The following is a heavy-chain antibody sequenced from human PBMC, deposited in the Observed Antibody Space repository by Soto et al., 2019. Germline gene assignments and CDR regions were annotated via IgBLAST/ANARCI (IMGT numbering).Heavy chain of an antibody. Sequence: EVQLVESGGGLVKPGGSLRLSCAASGFIFSSYSMYWVRQAPGKGLEWVSSISSGSNYIYYADSVKGRFTISRDNAKNSMYLQMNSLRGEDTAVYYCARGDSGSHGYYFDYWGQGTLVTVSS. CDR3: ARGDSGSHGYYFDY. CDR1: GFIFSSYS. CDR2: ISSGSNYI. D-gene: IGHD1-26*01. V-gene: IGHV3-21*01. J-gene: IGHJ4*02.